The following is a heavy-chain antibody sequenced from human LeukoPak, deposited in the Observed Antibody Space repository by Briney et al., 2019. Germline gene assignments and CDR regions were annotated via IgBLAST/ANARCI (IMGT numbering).Heavy chain of an antibody. D-gene: IGHD3-3*01. CDR3: AKSVAIYFYYGLDV. J-gene: IGHJ6*02. CDR2: ISGSGGST. Sequence: GGSLRLSCVASGFSFGKYWMSWVRQTPGKGLEWVSAISGSGGSTYYADSVKGRFTISRDNSKNTLFLQMNSLRAEDTAPYYCAKSVAIYFYYGLDVWGQGTTVTVSS. V-gene: IGHV3-23*01. CDR1: GFSFGKYW.